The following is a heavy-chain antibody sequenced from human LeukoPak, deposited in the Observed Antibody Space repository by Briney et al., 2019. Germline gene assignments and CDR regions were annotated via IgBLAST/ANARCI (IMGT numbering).Heavy chain of an antibody. D-gene: IGHD3-22*01. V-gene: IGHV3-30*04. CDR2: ISYDGSNK. CDR1: GFTFSSYA. CDR3: ARDGWYDSLEVYFDY. J-gene: IGHJ4*02. Sequence: GGSLRLSCAASGFTFSSYAMHWVRQAPGKGLEWVAVISYDGSNKYYADSVKGRFTISRDNSKNTLYLQLNSLRAEDTAVYYCARDGWYDSLEVYFDYWGQGTLVTVSS.